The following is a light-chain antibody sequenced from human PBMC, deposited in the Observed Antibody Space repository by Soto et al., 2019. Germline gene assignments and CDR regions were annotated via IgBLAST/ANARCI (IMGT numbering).Light chain of an antibody. CDR3: QQYNTYSWA. J-gene: IGKJ1*01. Sequence: DIQMTQSPSTLSASVGDRVTITCRASRSITTWLAWYQQKPVRAPNLLIYKASTLASGVSSRFSGSGSGTEFTLPSSSLQADDFAAYYCQQYNTYSWAFGQGTKVVIK. V-gene: IGKV1-5*03. CDR1: RSITTW. CDR2: KAS.